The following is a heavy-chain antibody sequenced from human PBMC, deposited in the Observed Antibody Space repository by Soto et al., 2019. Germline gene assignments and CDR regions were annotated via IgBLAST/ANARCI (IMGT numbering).Heavy chain of an antibody. CDR2: ISGSGGST. D-gene: IGHD6-6*01. CDR1: GFTFSSYA. CDR3: AKVVSSSSSRAFDI. V-gene: IGHV3-23*01. J-gene: IGHJ3*02. Sequence: VGSLRLSCAASGFTFSSYAMSWVRQAPGKGLEWVSAISGSGGSTYYAGSVKGRFTISRDNSKNTLYLQMNSLRAEDTAVYYCAKVVSSSSSRAFDIWGQGTMVTVSS.